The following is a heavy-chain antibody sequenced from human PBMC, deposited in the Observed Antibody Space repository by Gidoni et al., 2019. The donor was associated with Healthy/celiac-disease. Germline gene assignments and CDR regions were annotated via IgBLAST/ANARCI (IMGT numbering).Heavy chain of an antibody. J-gene: IGHJ4*02. V-gene: IGHV4-4*02. CDR1: GGSFSSSNW. CDR3: ARVNYGDPRHFDY. Sequence: QVQLQESVPGLVKPSGTLPLTCPVTGGSFSSSNWWTWVRQPPGKGLEWIGEIYHSGSTNYNPSLKSRVTISVDKSKNQFSLKLSSVTAADTAVYYCARVNYGDPRHFDYWGQGTLVTVSS. CDR2: IYHSGST. D-gene: IGHD4-17*01.